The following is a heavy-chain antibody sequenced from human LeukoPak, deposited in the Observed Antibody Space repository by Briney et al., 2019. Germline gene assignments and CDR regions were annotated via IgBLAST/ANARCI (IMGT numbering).Heavy chain of an antibody. J-gene: IGHJ4*02. CDR1: GYTFTSYY. CDR2: INPSGGTT. CDR3: ARDHRPSYDSIAYYYPGDY. D-gene: IGHD3-22*01. Sequence: ASVKVSCKASGYTFTSYYIHWVRQAPGQRLEWMAIINPSGGTTSYAQKFQGRLTMTRDTSTSTVYMELSSLRSEDTAVYYCARDHRPSYDSIAYYYPGDYWGQGTLVTVSS. V-gene: IGHV1-46*01.